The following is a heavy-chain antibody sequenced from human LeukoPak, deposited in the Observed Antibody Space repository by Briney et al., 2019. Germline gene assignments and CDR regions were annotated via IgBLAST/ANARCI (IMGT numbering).Heavy chain of an antibody. Sequence: SETLSLTCAVYGGSFSGYYWSWIRQPPGKGLEWIGEINHSGSTNYNPSLKSRVTISVDTSKNQFSLKLSSVTAADTAVYYCARGTVVTIFGVVISSYYFDYWGQGTLVTVSS. CDR1: GGSFSGYY. V-gene: IGHV4-34*01. CDR2: INHSGST. CDR3: ARGTVVTIFGVVISSYYFDY. J-gene: IGHJ4*02. D-gene: IGHD3-3*01.